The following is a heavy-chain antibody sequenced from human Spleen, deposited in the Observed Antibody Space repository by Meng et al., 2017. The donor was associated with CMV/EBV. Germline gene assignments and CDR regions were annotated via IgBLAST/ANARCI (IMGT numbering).Heavy chain of an antibody. CDR1: GGSISSSSYY. D-gene: IGHD3-22*01. CDR3: ARRVGYYLNWFDP. V-gene: IGHV4-39*01. J-gene: IGHJ5*02. Sequence: SGGSISSSSYYWGWIRQPPGKGLEWIGSIYYSGSTYYNPSLKSRVTISVDTSKNQFSLKLSSVTAADTAVYYCARRVGYYLNWFDPWGQGTLVTVSS. CDR2: IYYSGST.